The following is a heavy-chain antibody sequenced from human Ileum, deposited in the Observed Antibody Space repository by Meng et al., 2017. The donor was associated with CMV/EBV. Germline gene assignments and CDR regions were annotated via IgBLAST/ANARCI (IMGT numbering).Heavy chain of an antibody. V-gene: IGHV4-31*02. Sequence: IRQHPGKGLEWIGYIYYSGSTYYTPSLKSRVTISVDTSKNQFSLKLSSVTAADTAVYYCARAPGNLGYCSSTSCYMRWGYYYYGMDVWGQGTMVTVSS. J-gene: IGHJ6*02. CDR2: IYYSGST. CDR3: ARAPGNLGYCSSTSCYMRWGYYYYGMDV. D-gene: IGHD2-2*02.